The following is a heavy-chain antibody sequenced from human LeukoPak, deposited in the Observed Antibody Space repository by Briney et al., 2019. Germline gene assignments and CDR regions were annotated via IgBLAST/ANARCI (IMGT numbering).Heavy chain of an antibody. Sequence: PSETLSLTCAVYGGSFSGYYWSWIRQPPGKGLEWIGEINHSGSTNYNPSLKSRVTISVDTPKNQFSLKLSSVTAADTAVYYCARGGGAVAGTSYMDVWGKGTTVTISS. CDR3: ARGGGAVAGTSYMDV. V-gene: IGHV4-34*01. J-gene: IGHJ6*03. D-gene: IGHD6-19*01. CDR2: INHSGST. CDR1: GGSFSGYY.